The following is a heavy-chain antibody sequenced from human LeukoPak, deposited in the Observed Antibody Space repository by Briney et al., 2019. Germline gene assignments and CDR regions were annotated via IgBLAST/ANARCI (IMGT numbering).Heavy chain of an antibody. CDR2: IYYSGST. CDR3: ARQRAVADYYYYYGMDV. D-gene: IGHD6-19*01. J-gene: IGHJ6*02. V-gene: IGHV4-59*08. Sequence: SETLSLTCTVSGGSISSYYWSWIRQPPGKGLEWIGYIYYSGSTNYNPSLKSRVTISVDTSKNQFSLKLSSVTAADTAVYYCARQRAVADYYYYYGMDVWGQGTTVTVSS. CDR1: GGSISSYY.